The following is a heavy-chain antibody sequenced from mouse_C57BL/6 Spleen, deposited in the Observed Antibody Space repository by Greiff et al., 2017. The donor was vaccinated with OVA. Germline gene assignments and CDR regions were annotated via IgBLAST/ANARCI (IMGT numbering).Heavy chain of an antibody. Sequence: QVQLKQSGAELVKPGASVKLSCKASGYTFTSYWMHWVKQRPGQGLEWIGMIHPNSGSTNYNEKFKSKATLTVDKSSSTAYMQLSSLTSEDSAVYYCARRPNYYGSSLDYWGQGTTLTVSS. V-gene: IGHV1-64*01. J-gene: IGHJ2*01. D-gene: IGHD1-1*01. CDR2: IHPNSGST. CDR1: GYTFTSYW. CDR3: ARRPNYYGSSLDY.